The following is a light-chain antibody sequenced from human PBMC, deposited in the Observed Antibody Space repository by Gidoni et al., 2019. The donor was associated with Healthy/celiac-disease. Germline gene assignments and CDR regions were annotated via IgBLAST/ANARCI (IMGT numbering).Light chain of an antibody. Sequence: IKLTQSPSSLSASVGDRVTITCRDSQAISSYLAWYQQKPGKAPKLLIYSASSLQSGVPSRLSGSGSGTDFSLTISSLQPEDFATYYCQQLNSYPRTFGQGTKVEIK. CDR3: QQLNSYPRT. CDR2: SAS. CDR1: QAISSY. V-gene: IGKV1-9*01. J-gene: IGKJ1*01.